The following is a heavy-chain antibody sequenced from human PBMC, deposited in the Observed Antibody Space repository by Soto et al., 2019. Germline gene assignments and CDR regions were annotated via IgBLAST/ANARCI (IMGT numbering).Heavy chain of an antibody. CDR3: ARSYSGRLPRRADYYFAMDV. CDR1: GFTSSAYD. D-gene: IGHD2-21*01. CDR2: IGAADDP. V-gene: IGHV3-13*05. Sequence: GGSLRLSCAASGFTSSAYDMHWVRQATGKGLEWVSAIGAADDPYYLGSVKGRFTISRENARNSFYLQMNNLRAGDTSVYYCARSYSGRLPRRADYYFAMDVWGQGTTVTVSS. J-gene: IGHJ6*02.